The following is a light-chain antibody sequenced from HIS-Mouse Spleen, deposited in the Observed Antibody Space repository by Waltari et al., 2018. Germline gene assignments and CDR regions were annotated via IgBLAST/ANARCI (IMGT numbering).Light chain of an antibody. Sequence: SYELTQPPSASVSPGHTARITCSGDALPQKYAYWYQQKSGQAPVLVIYEDSKRPSGIPERFSGSSSGTMATLTISGAQVEDEADYYCYSTDSSGNHRVFGGGTKLTVL. V-gene: IGLV3-10*01. J-gene: IGLJ2*01. CDR1: ALPQKY. CDR3: YSTDSSGNHRV. CDR2: EDS.